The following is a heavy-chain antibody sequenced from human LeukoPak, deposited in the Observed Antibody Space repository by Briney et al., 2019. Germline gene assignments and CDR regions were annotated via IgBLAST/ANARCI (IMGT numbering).Heavy chain of an antibody. D-gene: IGHD6-19*01. CDR2: IRSNANSYAK. V-gene: IGHV3-73*01. CDR1: GFTFSGSA. CDR3: TSHYREGIAVAPFDC. Sequence: PGGSLRLSCAASGFTFSGSAMHWVRQASGKGLEWVGRIRSNANSYAKAYAASVKGRFTISRDNSKNTAYMQMNSLKTEDTAVYSCTSHYREGIAVAPFDCWGQGTLVTVAS. J-gene: IGHJ4*02.